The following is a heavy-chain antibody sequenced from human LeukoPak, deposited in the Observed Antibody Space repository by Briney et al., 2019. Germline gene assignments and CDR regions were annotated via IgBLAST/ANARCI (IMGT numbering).Heavy chain of an antibody. V-gene: IGHV1-69*04. J-gene: IGHJ4*02. D-gene: IGHD6-13*01. CDR1: GDTFSSYG. Sequence: SVKVSCKASGDTFSSYGFSWVRQAPGQGLEWMGRIIPILDMPTYTQKFKDRVTITADKSTSTVYMEVRSLTSEDTAVYYCARAHSKGFVSSWDYWGQGTLVTVSS. CDR3: ARAHSKGFVSSWDY. CDR2: IIPILDMP.